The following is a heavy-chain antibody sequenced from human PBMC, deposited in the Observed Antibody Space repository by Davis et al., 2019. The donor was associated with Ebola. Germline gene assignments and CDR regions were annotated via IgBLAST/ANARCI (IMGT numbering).Heavy chain of an antibody. V-gene: IGHV1-69*04. CDR2: IIPILGIA. D-gene: IGHD2-21*01. CDR3: ARETGETFYYYYGTDV. Sequence: AASVKVSCKASGGTFSSYAISWVRQAPGQGLEWMGRIIPILGIANYAQKFQGRVTITADKSTSTAYMELSSLRSEDTAVYYCARETGETFYYYYGTDVWGQGTTVTVSS. J-gene: IGHJ6*02. CDR1: GGTFSSYA.